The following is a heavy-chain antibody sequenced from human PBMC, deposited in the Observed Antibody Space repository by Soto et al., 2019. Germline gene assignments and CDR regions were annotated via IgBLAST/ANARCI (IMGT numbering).Heavy chain of an antibody. CDR3: ARAPKVSGSAQTRPDF. V-gene: IGHV4-34*01. CDR2: ISPSGTT. J-gene: IGHJ4*02. CDR1: SGSLSGYY. Sequence: SETLSLTCSLYSGSLSGYYWSWIRQPPGKGLEWIGEISPSGTTNYSPSLKSRVSISVDTSKNQFSQNLTSLTAADMAVYYCARAPKVSGSAQTRPDFWGQGSLVTVSS. D-gene: IGHD6-6*01.